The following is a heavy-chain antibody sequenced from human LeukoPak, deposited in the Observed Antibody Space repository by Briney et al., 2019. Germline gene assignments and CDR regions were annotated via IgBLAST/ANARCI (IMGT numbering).Heavy chain of an antibody. CDR1: GGSISSYY. J-gene: IGHJ4*02. D-gene: IGHD3-10*01. Sequence: PSGTLSLTCTVSGGSISSYYWSWIRQAPGKGLEWIGYIYYSGSTNYNPARKSRVTISVDTSKNQFSLKLSSVTAADTAVYYCARADYYGSRVYFDYWGQGTLVTVSS. CDR3: ARADYYGSRVYFDY. V-gene: IGHV4-59*01. CDR2: IYYSGST.